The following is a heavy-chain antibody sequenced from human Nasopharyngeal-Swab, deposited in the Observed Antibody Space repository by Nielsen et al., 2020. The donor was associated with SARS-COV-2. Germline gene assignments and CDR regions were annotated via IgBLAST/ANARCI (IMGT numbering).Heavy chain of an antibody. CDR1: GYSFTSYW. CDR2: IYPGDSDT. D-gene: IGHD1-20*01. Sequence: GGSLRLSCKGSGYSFTSYWIGWVRQMPGKGLEWMGIIYPGDSDTRYSPSFQGQVTISADKSISTAYLQWSSLKASDTAMYYCATDITGTGGYMDVWGKGTRSPSP. J-gene: IGHJ6*03. CDR3: ATDITGTGGYMDV. V-gene: IGHV5-51*01.